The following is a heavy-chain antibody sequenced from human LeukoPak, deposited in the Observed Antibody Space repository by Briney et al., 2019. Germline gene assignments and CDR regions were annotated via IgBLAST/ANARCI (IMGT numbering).Heavy chain of an antibody. J-gene: IGHJ6*03. CDR3: ARAPYDFWSGYYYYYYMDV. CDR2: IYYSGST. D-gene: IGHD3-3*01. V-gene: IGHV4-59*12. CDR1: GGSISSYY. Sequence: PSDTLSLTCTVGGGSISSYYWSWIRKPPGKGVEWGGYIYYSGSTYYNPSLKSRVTISVDTSKNQFSLKLSTVTAADTAVYYCARAPYDFWSGYYYYYYMDVWGKGTTVTVSS.